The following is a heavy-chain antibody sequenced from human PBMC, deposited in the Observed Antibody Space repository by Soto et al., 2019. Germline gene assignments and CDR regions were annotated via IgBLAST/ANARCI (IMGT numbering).Heavy chain of an antibody. CDR3: AILKGPASISLAV. Sequence: QVQLVQSGAEVKKPGSSVKVSCKASGGTFSSYAISWVRQAPGQGLEWMGGIIPISGTANYAQEFQGRVTITAHESTSTAYMELSSLRSEDTAVYCRAILKGPASISLAVWGQGTTVTVSS. J-gene: IGHJ6*02. CDR2: IIPISGTA. D-gene: IGHD2-2*01. V-gene: IGHV1-69*12. CDR1: GGTFSSYA.